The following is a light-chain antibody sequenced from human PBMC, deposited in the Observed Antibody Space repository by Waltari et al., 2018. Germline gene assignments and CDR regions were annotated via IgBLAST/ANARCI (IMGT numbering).Light chain of an antibody. Sequence: QSALTQPASVSGSPGQSITISCTGTSSDVGSYNLVSWYQQYPGKAPKLILYEVTKRPSGASSRFSGSRSGNTASLTISGLQAEDEADYYCCSFAGTTTYFVLGTGTKVTVL. CDR3: CSFAGTTTYFV. CDR1: SSDVGSYNL. V-gene: IGLV2-23*02. J-gene: IGLJ1*01. CDR2: EVT.